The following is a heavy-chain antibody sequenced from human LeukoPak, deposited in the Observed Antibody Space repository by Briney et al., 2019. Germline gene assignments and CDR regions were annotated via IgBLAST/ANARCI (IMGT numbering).Heavy chain of an antibody. J-gene: IGHJ4*02. CDR3: ARDSITGDNSLDF. CDR2: IVGDGSKA. CDR1: GFTFSTYG. D-gene: IGHD7-27*01. Sequence: GGSLRLSYAASGFTFSTYGMQWVRQAPGKGLEWVAVIVGDGSKAHCADSVSGRFTVSRDNSKNTLYLQMNSLRAEDTAVYYCARDSITGDNSLDFWGRGTLVTVSS. V-gene: IGHV3-33*05.